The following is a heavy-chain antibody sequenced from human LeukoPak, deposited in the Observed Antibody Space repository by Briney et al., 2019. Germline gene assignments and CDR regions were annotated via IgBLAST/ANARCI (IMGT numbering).Heavy chain of an antibody. CDR1: GGTFSSYT. J-gene: IGHJ4*02. CDR2: IIPILGIA. V-gene: IGHV1-69*04. CDR3: ARDEGSYHGDYFDY. D-gene: IGHD1-26*01. Sequence: SVKVSCKASGGTFSSYTVSWVRQAPGQGLEWMGRIIPILGIANYAQKFQGRVTITADKSTSTAYMELSSLRSEDTAVYYCARDEGSYHGDYFDYWGQGTLVTVSS.